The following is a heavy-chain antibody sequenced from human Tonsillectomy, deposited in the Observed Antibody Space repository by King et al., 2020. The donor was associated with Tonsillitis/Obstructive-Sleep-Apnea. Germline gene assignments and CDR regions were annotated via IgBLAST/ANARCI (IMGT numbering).Heavy chain of an antibody. CDR3: AKQRRSPSSGYYQPYYFDY. Sequence: EVQLVESGGGLVQPGGSLRLSCAASGFTFSSYAMSWVRQAPGKGLEWVSAISGSGGSTYYADSVKGRFTISRDNSKNTLYLQMNSLRAEDTAVYYCAKQRRSPSSGYYQPYYFDYWGQGTLVTVSS. CDR2: ISGSGGST. J-gene: IGHJ4*02. D-gene: IGHD3-22*01. V-gene: IGHV3-23*04. CDR1: GFTFSSYA.